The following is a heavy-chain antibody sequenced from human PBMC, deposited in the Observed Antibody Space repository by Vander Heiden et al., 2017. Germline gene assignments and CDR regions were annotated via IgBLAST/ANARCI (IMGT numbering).Heavy chain of an antibody. Sequence: EVQLVESGGGWIQPGGSLRLSCAASGFTVSSNYMTWVRQAPGKGLEWVSVLYSSGTTYYADSMEGRFIISRDNSKNTLYLQMNSLRAEDTAVYYCAKTAGSDSSGYYYDFWGQGTLVTVSS. CDR1: GFTVSSNY. V-gene: IGHV3-53*01. CDR2: LYSSGTT. J-gene: IGHJ4*02. D-gene: IGHD3-22*01. CDR3: AKTAGSDSSGYYYDF.